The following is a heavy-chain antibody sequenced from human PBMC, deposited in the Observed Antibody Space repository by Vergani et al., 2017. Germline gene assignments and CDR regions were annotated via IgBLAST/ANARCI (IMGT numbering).Heavy chain of an antibody. CDR1: GFTFSSYW. Sequence: EVQLVESGGGLVQPGGSLRLSCAASGFTFSSYWMSWVRQAPGKGLEWVANIKQDGSEKYYVDSVKGRFTISRDNAKNSLYLQMNSLRAEDTALYYCARRAYNWNDDYFDYWGQGTLVTVSS. J-gene: IGHJ4*02. V-gene: IGHV3-7*03. CDR3: ARRAYNWNDDYFDY. CDR2: IKQDGSEK. D-gene: IGHD1-1*01.